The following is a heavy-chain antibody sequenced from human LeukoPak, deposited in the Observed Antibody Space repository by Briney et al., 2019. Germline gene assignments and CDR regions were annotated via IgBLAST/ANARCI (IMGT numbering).Heavy chain of an antibody. CDR3: ARALLRYFDWLLYPYYYYGMDV. J-gene: IGHJ6*04. Sequence: SVKVSCKASGGTFSSYAISWVRQAPGQGLEWMGGIIPMFGTANYAQKFQGRVTITADKSTSTAYMELSSLRSEDTAVYYCARALLRYFDWLLYPYYYYGMDVWGKGTTVTVSS. D-gene: IGHD3-9*01. CDR1: GGTFSSYA. V-gene: IGHV1-69*06. CDR2: IIPMFGTA.